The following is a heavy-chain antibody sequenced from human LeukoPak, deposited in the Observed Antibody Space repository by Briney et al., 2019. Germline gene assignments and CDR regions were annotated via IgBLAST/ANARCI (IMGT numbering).Heavy chain of an antibody. Sequence: SETLSLTCTVSGGSIRSSYYYWGWIRQPPGKGLEWIGSMYDSGSTYYNPSLKSRVTISVDTSKNQFSLKLNSVTAADTAVYYCARGFGDDYWGQGTLVTVSS. CDR1: GGSIRSSYYY. CDR2: MYDSGST. J-gene: IGHJ4*02. V-gene: IGHV4-39*01. D-gene: IGHD3-10*01. CDR3: ARGFGDDY.